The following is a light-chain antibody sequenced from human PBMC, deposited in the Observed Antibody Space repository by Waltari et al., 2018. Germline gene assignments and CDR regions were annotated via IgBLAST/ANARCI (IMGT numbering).Light chain of an antibody. CDR1: SSNIRNNY. CDR3: GTWDSSLSGAV. V-gene: IGLV1-51*02. Sequence: QSVLTQPPSVSAAPGQRVTIHCPGGSSNIRNNYVSWYRQFPGTAPKLLIYENTERPSGIPGRFAGSKSGTSATLDITGLQAGDEADYYCGTWDSSLSGAVFGGGTHLTVL. J-gene: IGLJ7*01. CDR2: ENT.